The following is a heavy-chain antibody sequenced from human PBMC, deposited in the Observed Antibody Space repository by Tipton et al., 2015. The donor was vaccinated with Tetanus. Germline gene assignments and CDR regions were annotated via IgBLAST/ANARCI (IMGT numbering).Heavy chain of an antibody. D-gene: IGHD4-17*01. J-gene: IGHJ6*02. Sequence: SLRLSCAASGFTFSSYSMNWVRQAPGKGLEWVSYISSSSSTIYYADSVEGRFTISRDNAKNSLYLQMNSLRDEDTAVYYCAREGVTTLYYYGMDVWGQGTTVTVSS. CDR1: GFTFSSYS. CDR2: ISSSSSTI. V-gene: IGHV3-48*02. CDR3: AREGVTTLYYYGMDV.